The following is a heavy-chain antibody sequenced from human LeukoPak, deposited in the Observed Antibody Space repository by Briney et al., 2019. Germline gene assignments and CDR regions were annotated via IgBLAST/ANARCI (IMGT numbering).Heavy chain of an antibody. CDR2: IFYSGST. CDR3: ASLYYDLNFDY. J-gene: IGHJ4*02. V-gene: IGHV4-39*01. Sequence: SETLSLTCTVSGGSISSSAYSWGWIRQPPGKGLEWIGSIFYSGSTYYDPSLMSRVTISVDTSKNQFSLKLSSVSAADTAVYYCASLYYDLNFDYWGQGTLVTVSS. D-gene: IGHD3-22*01. CDR1: GGSISSSAYS.